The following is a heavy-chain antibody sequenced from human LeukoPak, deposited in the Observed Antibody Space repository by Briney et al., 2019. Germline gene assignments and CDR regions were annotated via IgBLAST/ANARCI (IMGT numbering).Heavy chain of an antibody. V-gene: IGHV3-64*02. D-gene: IGHD3-10*01. CDR1: GFTLSSFS. J-gene: IGHJ4*02. CDR3: ARADRYGSAYAY. Sequence: SGGSLRLSCAASGFTLSSFSMHWVRQSPGRGLEYVSAINYKGGTTYYADSVKGRFTISRDNSKNTLYLQMASLRGEDMAVYYCARADRYGSAYAYWGQGTLVTVSS. CDR2: INYKGGTT.